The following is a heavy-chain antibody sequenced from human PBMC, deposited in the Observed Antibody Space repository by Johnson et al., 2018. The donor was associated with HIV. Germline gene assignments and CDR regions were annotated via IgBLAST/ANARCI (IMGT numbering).Heavy chain of an antibody. CDR1: GFTFGDYA. CDR2: IRSKAYGGTT. V-gene: IGHV3-49*04. J-gene: IGHJ3*02. Sequence: VQLVESGGGLVQPGRSLRLSCTASGFTFGDYAMSWVRQAPGKGLEWVGFIRSKAYGGTTEYAASVKGRFTISRYNAKNSLYLQMNSLRAEDTAVYYCASDSSYYDYVWGSSWGAFDIWGQGTMVTVSS. CDR3: ASDSSYYDYVWGSSWGAFDI. D-gene: IGHD3-16*01.